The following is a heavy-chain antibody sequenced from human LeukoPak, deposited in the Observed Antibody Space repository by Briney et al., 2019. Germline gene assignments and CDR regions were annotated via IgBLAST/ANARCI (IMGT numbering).Heavy chain of an antibody. V-gene: IGHV3-7*01. Sequence: GGSLRLSCAASGFTFSSYWMSWVRQAPGKGREWVANIKQDGSEKYYVDSVKGRFTISRDNAKNSLYLQMNSLRAEDTAEYYCAREGSGHDAFDIWGQGTMVTVSS. CDR2: IKQDGSEK. CDR3: AREGSGHDAFDI. D-gene: IGHD5-12*01. CDR1: GFTFSSYW. J-gene: IGHJ3*02.